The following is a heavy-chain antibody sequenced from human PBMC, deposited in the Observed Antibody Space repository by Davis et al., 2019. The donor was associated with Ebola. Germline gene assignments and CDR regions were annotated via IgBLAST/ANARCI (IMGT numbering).Heavy chain of an antibody. CDR1: GFTFSYAW. V-gene: IGHV3-15*01. CDR3: TTEATREGYCGGGSCYTKSNWFDP. J-gene: IGHJ5*02. D-gene: IGHD2-15*01. Sequence: PGGSLRLSCAASGFTFSYAWMSWVRQAPGKGLEWVGRIKSRTDGGTTDYAAPVKGRFSISRDDSKNTLYLQMNSLKTEDTAVYYCTTEATREGYCGGGSCYTKSNWFDPWGQGTLVTVSS. CDR2: IKSRTDGGTT.